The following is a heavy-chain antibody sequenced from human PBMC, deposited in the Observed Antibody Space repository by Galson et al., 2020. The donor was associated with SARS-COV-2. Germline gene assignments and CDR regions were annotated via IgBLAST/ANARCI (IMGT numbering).Heavy chain of an antibody. CDR1: GFTFNNYT. D-gene: IGHD3-10*01. CDR3: AKIGRFGLFYYFYMDV. CDR2: ISYDGSDA. Sequence: GESLKISCAASGFTFNNYTMHWVRQAPGKGLEWVAVISYDGSDAYYADSVKGRFTISRDNSKNTLYLQMNSLRGEDTAVYYCAKIGRFGLFYYFYMDVWGKGTTVTVSS. V-gene: IGHV3-30*01. J-gene: IGHJ6*03.